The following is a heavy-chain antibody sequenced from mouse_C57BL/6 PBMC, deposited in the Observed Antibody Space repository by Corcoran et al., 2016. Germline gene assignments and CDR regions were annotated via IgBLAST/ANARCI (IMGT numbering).Heavy chain of an antibody. J-gene: IGHJ3*01. V-gene: IGHV9-3*01. Sequence: QIQLVQSGPELKKPGETVKISCKASGYTFTTYGMSWVKQAPGKGLKWMGWINTYSGVPTYADDFKGRFAFSLETSASTAYLQINNLKNEDTATYFCARGYGDYDVAYWGQGTLVTVSA. CDR3: ARGYGDYDVAY. D-gene: IGHD2-13*01. CDR1: GYTFTTYG. CDR2: INTYSGVP.